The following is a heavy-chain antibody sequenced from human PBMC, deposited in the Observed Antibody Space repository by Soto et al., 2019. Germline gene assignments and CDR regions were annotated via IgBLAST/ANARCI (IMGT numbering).Heavy chain of an antibody. D-gene: IGHD5-18*01. CDR3: ARDSPTAMVPFDY. Sequence: ASVKVSCKASGYTFTSYGISWVRQAPGQGLEWMGWISAYNGNTNYAQKLQGRVTMTTDTSTSTAHMELRSLRSDDTAVYYCARDSPTAMVPFDYWGQGTLVTVSS. CDR1: GYTFTSYG. V-gene: IGHV1-18*01. CDR2: ISAYNGNT. J-gene: IGHJ4*02.